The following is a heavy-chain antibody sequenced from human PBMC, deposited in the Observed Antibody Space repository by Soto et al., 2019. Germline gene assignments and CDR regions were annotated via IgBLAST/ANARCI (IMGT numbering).Heavy chain of an antibody. V-gene: IGHV3-74*01. Sequence: PGGSLRLSCAASGFTFSSYWMHWGRQAPWKGLVWVSRINSDGSSTSYADSVKGRFTISRDNAKNTLYLQMNSLRAEDTAVYYCARGNDVWFGEWLGNWGKGSLVTVSS. CDR3: ARGNDVWFGEWLGN. J-gene: IGHJ4*02. CDR1: GFTFSSYW. CDR2: INSDGSST. D-gene: IGHD3-10*01.